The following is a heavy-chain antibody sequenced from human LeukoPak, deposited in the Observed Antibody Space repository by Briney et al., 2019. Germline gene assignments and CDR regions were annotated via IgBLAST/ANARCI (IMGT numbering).Heavy chain of an antibody. Sequence: KYGESLKISWKGSGYSFTSYWIGWVRQMPGKGLEWMGIIYPGESDTRYSTSCHGQVTISADKSMNPAYLQWRSLKASDTAMYYCARTSGAWKDYFDYWGQGTLVTVSS. CDR2: IYPGESDT. D-gene: IGHD1-1*01. J-gene: IGHJ4*02. CDR1: GYSFTSYW. V-gene: IGHV5-51*01. CDR3: ARTSGAWKDYFDY.